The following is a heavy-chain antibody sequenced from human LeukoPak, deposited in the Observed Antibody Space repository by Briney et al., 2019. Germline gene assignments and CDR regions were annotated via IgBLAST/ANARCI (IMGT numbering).Heavy chain of an antibody. J-gene: IGHJ5*02. Sequence: GGSLRLSCAASGFTFSRYWMHWVRQAPGKGLVWVSRINSNGSSTNYADSVKGRFTVSRDNAKNTLYLQMNSLRAEDTAVYYCGRDLRSTSCYCSWFDPWGQGTLVTVSS. CDR1: GFTFSRYW. CDR2: INSNGSST. V-gene: IGHV3-74*01. CDR3: GRDLRSTSCYCSWFDP. D-gene: IGHD2-2*01.